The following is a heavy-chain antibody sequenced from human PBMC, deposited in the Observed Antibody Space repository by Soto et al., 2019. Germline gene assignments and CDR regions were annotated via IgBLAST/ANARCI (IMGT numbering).Heavy chain of an antibody. V-gene: IGHV3-9*01. J-gene: IGHJ4*02. Sequence: EVRLVESGGGLVQPGRSLRLSCAASGFTFDDSAMHWVRQPPGKGLEWVSGISWNSGTIGYADSVRGRFTISRDNAKNSLYLQMNSLRDEDTALYYCAKDKLTTVTNGGFDYWGQGTLVTVSS. CDR2: ISWNSGTI. D-gene: IGHD4-17*01. CDR3: AKDKLTTVTNGGFDY. CDR1: GFTFDDSA.